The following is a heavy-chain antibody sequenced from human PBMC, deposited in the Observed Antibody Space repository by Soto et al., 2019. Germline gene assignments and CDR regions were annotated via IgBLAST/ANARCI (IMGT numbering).Heavy chain of an antibody. J-gene: IGHJ5*02. CDR2: INAGNGNT. Sequence: GASVKVSCKASGYTFTSYAMHWVRQAPGQRLEWMGWINAGNGNTKYSQKFQGRVTITRDTSASTAYMELSSLRSEDTAVYYCARDELITIFGVVSNWFDPWGQGTLVTVSS. V-gene: IGHV1-3*01. CDR3: ARDELITIFGVVSNWFDP. CDR1: GYTFTSYA. D-gene: IGHD3-3*01.